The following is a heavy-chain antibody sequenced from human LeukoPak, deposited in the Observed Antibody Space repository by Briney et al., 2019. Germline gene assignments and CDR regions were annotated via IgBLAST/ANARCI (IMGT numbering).Heavy chain of an antibody. J-gene: IGHJ4*02. D-gene: IGHD6-19*01. Sequence: HPGGSLRLSCAASGFTFSSYAMSWVRQAPGKGLEWVANIKQDGSEKYYVDSVKGRFTISRDNAKNSLYLQMNSLRAEDTAVYYCARVAVAGPLDYWGQGTLVTVSS. CDR1: GFTFSSYA. CDR2: IKQDGSEK. CDR3: ARVAVAGPLDY. V-gene: IGHV3-7*03.